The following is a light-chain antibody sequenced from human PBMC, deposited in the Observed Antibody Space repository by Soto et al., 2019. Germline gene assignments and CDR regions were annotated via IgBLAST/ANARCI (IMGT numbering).Light chain of an antibody. V-gene: IGKV3-20*01. Sequence: EIVLTQSPGTLSLSPGERATLSCRASQSVSSSYLAWYQQKPGQAPRQLIYGASSRATGIPDRFSGSGSGTDFTLTITRLEREEFEVYYCQHYRTSFGGGTRVEIK. CDR3: QHYRTS. J-gene: IGKJ4*01. CDR1: QSVSSSY. CDR2: GAS.